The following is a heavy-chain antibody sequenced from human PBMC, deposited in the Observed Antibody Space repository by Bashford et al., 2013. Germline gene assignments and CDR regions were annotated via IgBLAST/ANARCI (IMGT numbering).Heavy chain of an antibody. Sequence: GSLRLSCAASGFIFSTYWMSWVRQAPGKGLEWVANIKQDGSEKYYVDSVKGRFTISRDNAKNSLYLQMNSLRAEDTAVYYCARGRYEMLTGYYFDYWGQGALVTVSS. D-gene: IGHD3-9*01. CDR3: ARGRYEMLTGYYFDY. CDR2: IKQDGSEK. J-gene: IGHJ4*02. V-gene: IGHV3-7*01. CDR1: GFIFSTYW.